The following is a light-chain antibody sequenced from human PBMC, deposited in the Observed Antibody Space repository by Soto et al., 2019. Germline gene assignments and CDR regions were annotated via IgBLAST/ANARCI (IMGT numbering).Light chain of an antibody. Sequence: IVLTQSPATLSMSPGETANLACRASQSVSIDLAWYQQPPGQAPRILIYGASTRATGIPDRFSGSGSGTDSTLSIRRLQPEDFAVYYCQSYGSSRTFGHGTKVDIK. V-gene: IGKV3-20*01. CDR3: QSYGSSRT. CDR2: GAS. CDR1: QSVSID. J-gene: IGKJ1*01.